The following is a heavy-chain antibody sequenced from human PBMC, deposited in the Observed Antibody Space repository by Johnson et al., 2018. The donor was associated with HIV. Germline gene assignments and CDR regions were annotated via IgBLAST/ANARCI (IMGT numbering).Heavy chain of an antibody. V-gene: IGHV3-20*04. Sequence: QLVESGGGVVQPGRSLRLSCAASGFTFDDYGMSWVRQAPGKGLEWVSGINWNGGSTGYADSVKGRFTISRDNAKNSLYLQMNSLRAEDTALYYCARVESDNFSSVPAALDIWGQGTMVTVSS. D-gene: IGHD6-13*01. CDR3: ARVESDNFSSVPAALDI. CDR2: INWNGGST. J-gene: IGHJ3*02. CDR1: GFTFDDYG.